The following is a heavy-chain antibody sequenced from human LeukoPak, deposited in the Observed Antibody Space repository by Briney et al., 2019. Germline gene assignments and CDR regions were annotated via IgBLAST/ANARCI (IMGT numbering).Heavy chain of an antibody. Sequence: GGSLRLSCAASGFTFNTFDMTWVRQAPGKGLEWVSGITGSGGSSSYGDSVKGRVTISRDNSKNTLYLQMTSLRAEDTAVYYCAKSGVLGATKAPNWFDSWGQGTLVTVSS. D-gene: IGHD2-8*01. CDR3: AKSGVLGATKAPNWFDS. CDR1: GFTFNTFD. CDR2: ITGSGGSS. V-gene: IGHV3-23*01. J-gene: IGHJ5*01.